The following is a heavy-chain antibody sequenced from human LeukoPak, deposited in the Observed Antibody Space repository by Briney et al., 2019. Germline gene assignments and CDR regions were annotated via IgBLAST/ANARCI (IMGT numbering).Heavy chain of an antibody. D-gene: IGHD3-22*01. CDR3: AIQNTRIMAFDI. Sequence: ASVKVSCKASGYTFTSSAMNWVRQDPGQGLEWMGWINTNTGNPTYAQGFTGRFVFSLDTSVSTAYLHISSLKADDTAVYYCAIQNTRIMAFDIWGQGTVVTVSS. CDR2: INTNTGNP. CDR1: GYTFTSSA. V-gene: IGHV7-4-1*02. J-gene: IGHJ3*02.